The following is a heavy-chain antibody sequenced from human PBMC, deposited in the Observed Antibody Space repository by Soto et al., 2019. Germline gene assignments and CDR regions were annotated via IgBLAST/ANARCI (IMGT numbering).Heavy chain of an antibody. D-gene: IGHD1-26*01. CDR1: GFSLSTSGVG. CDR3: AHIVGAPHWFEP. CDR2: ISWDDDK. V-gene: IGHV2-5*02. Sequence: QITLKESGPTLVKPTQTLTLTCTFSGFSLSTSGVGVGWIRQPPGKALEWLALISWDDDKRYSPSLKSRLTITKDTSKNHVGLTMTNLHPVDTAPYYCAHIVGAPHWFEPWGQGTLVTGSS. J-gene: IGHJ5*02.